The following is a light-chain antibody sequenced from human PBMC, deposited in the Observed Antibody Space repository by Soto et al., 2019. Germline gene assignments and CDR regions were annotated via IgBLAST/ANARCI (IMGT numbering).Light chain of an antibody. CDR3: QQTYIPPIT. J-gene: IGKJ5*01. CDR2: SSS. CDR1: QTINNN. V-gene: IGKV1-39*01. Sequence: DIEMTQSPASLSASVGDRVTISCRTSQTINNNLNWYQQRPGKAPKLLIYSSSSLMSGVPPRFSGSGSGTDFTLTISSLQPEDFATYFCQQTYIPPITFGQGTRL.